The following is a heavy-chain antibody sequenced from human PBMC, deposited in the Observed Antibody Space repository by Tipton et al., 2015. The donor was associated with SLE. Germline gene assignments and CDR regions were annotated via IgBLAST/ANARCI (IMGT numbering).Heavy chain of an antibody. Sequence: TLSLTCTVSGDSINNSRYYWAWIRQSPGKGLEWIGNIFFSGSTYSNPSLKSRVTISVDASQNQFSLKLTSVTAADTAVYYCAILDAFDIWGQGRMVTVSS. J-gene: IGHJ3*02. CDR3: AILDAFDI. V-gene: IGHV4-39*01. CDR1: GDSINNSRYY. CDR2: IFFSGST.